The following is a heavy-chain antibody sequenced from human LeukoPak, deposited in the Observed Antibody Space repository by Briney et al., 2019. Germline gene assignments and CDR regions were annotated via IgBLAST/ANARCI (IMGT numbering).Heavy chain of an antibody. CDR1: GGTFSSYA. CDR2: IIPIFGTA. Sequence: SVKVSCKASGGTFSSYAISWVRQAPGQGLEWMGGIIPIFGTANYAQKFQGRVTITTGESTSTAYMELSSLGSGDTAVYYCARAEILTGYYPRYYFDYWGQGTLVTVSS. V-gene: IGHV1-69*05. CDR3: ARAEILTGYYPRYYFDY. J-gene: IGHJ4*02. D-gene: IGHD3-9*01.